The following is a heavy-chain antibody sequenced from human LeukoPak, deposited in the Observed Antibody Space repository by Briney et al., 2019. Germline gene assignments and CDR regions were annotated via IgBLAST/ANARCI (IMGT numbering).Heavy chain of an antibody. CDR3: ARDSSYSSSWYEYYFDY. Sequence: SETLSLTCTVSADSISSSRYYWGWIRQPPGKGLEWIGKIYDTGSTHYNPSLKSRVTNTVATTKYLFSRKLRCGTAPDTAAHSCARDSSYSSSWYEYYFDYWGQGTLVTVSS. V-gene: IGHV4-39*07. J-gene: IGHJ4*02. CDR1: ADSISSSRYY. CDR2: IYDTGST. D-gene: IGHD6-13*01.